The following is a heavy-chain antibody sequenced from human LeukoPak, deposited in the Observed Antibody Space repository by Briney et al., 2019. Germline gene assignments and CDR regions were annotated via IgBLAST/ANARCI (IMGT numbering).Heavy chain of an antibody. CDR2: ISSSSSYI. J-gene: IGHJ4*02. D-gene: IGHD6-13*01. CDR1: GFTFSSYS. Sequence: GGSLRLSCAASGFTFSSYSMNWVRQAPGKGLEWVSSISSSSSYIYYADSVKGRFTISRDNAKNSLYLQMNRLRGEDTAVYYCARESWYRVSVYFDYWGQGTLVTVSS. V-gene: IGHV3-21*01. CDR3: ARESWYRVSVYFDY.